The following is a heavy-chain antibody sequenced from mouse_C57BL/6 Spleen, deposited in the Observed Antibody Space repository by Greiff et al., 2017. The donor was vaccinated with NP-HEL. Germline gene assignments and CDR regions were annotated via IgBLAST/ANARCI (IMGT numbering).Heavy chain of an antibody. CDR2: IYPRSGNT. Sequence: QVHVKQSGAELARPGASVKLSCKASGYTFTSYGISWVKQRTGQGLEWIGEIYPRSGNTYYNEKFKGKATLTADKSSSTAYMELRSLTSEDSAVYFCAREEIYYGNPYYFDDWGQGTTLTVSS. V-gene: IGHV1-81*01. CDR1: GYTFTSYG. CDR3: AREEIYYGNPYYFDD. D-gene: IGHD2-1*01. J-gene: IGHJ2*01.